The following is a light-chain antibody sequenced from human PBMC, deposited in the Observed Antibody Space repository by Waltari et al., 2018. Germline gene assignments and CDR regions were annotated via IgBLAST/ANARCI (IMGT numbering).Light chain of an antibody. CDR3: QSYDSSNLGLYV. V-gene: IGLV6-57*04. CDR2: ESN. J-gene: IGLJ1*01. CDR1: SGRIASNF. Sequence: NFILTQPHSVSESPGKTVTNSCTRSSGRIASNFVQWYQQRPGSAPTIVIYESNQRPSAVPDRFSGSIDSSSNSASLTISGLMIEDEADYYCQSYDSSNLGLYVFGTGTKVTVL.